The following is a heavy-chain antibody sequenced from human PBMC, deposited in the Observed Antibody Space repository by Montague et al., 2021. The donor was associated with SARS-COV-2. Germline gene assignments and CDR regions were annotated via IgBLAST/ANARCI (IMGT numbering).Heavy chain of an antibody. J-gene: IGHJ3*01. V-gene: IGHV3-15*01. CDR1: GFNFNNAW. Sequence: SLRLSCAASGFNFNNAWMNWVRQAPGKGLEWVGRLLSKGDGVTAYYAAAVKGRFTISRDDSTSTLYLQMNSLKTDDTALYYCTREAVVGAFDFWGQGTMVTVSS. CDR2: LLSKGDGVTA. D-gene: IGHD2-21*01. CDR3: TREAVVGAFDF.